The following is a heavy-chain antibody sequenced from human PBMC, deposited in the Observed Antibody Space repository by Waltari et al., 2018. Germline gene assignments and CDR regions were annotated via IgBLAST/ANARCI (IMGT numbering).Heavy chain of an antibody. V-gene: IGHV3-30-3*01. CDR1: GFTFSSYA. J-gene: IGHJ4*02. CDR3: ARENTFGGVIAHFDY. D-gene: IGHD3-16*02. Sequence: QVQLVESGGGVVQPGRSLRLSCAASGFTFSSYAMHWVRQAPGKGLEWEAVISYDGSNKDYADSMKGRFTSSRDNSKSTLYLQMNSLRAEDTAVYYCARENTFGGVIAHFDYWGQGTLVTVSS. CDR2: ISYDGSNK.